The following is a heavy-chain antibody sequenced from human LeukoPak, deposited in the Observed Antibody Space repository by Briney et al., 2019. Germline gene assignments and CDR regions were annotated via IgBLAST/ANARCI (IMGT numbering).Heavy chain of an antibody. Sequence: GGSLRLSCATSGFTFAGNAMSWVRQAPGKGLEWVSGISAGDGSSHYADSVKGRFTISRDNSKNTLYLQMNSLRAEDTAVYYCARKWSYGSGSFYYGMDVWGQGTTVTVSS. CDR1: GFTFAGNA. J-gene: IGHJ6*02. D-gene: IGHD3-10*01. CDR3: ARKWSYGSGSFYYGMDV. V-gene: IGHV3-23*01. CDR2: ISAGDGSS.